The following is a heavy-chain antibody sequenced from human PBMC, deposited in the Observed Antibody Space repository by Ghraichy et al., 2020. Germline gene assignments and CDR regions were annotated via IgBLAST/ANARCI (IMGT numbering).Heavy chain of an antibody. CDR3: ARGWYRTAFDI. Sequence: SQTLSLTCAISGDSVSGATGAWNWIRQSPTRGLEWLGRTYYKSKWYKEYAVSVKSRMTLNIDTSKNQFSLQLTSVIPEDTGLYYCARGWYRTAFDIWGQGTMVTVSS. D-gene: IGHD6-13*01. J-gene: IGHJ3*02. CDR1: GDSVSGATGA. V-gene: IGHV6-1*01. CDR2: TYYKSKWYK.